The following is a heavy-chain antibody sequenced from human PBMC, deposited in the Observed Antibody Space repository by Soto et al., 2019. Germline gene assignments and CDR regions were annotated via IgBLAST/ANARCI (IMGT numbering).Heavy chain of an antibody. Sequence: PSETLSLTCAVSGGLISSGGYSWSWIRQPPGKGLEWIGYIYHSGSTYYNPSLKSRVTISVDRSKNQFSLKLSSVTAADTAVYYFAIYLIPGDYFDYRGQGTLVTVSS. CDR1: GGLISSGGYS. CDR2: IYHSGST. CDR3: AIYLIPGDYFDY. V-gene: IGHV4-30-2*01. J-gene: IGHJ4*02. D-gene: IGHD2-8*01.